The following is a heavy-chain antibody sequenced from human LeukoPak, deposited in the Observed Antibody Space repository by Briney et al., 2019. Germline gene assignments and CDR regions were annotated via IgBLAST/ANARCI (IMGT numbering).Heavy chain of an antibody. Sequence: SETLSLTCTVSGGSISSSSYYWGWIRQPPGKGLEWIGTIYYSGSTYYNPSLKSRVTISVDTSKNQFSLKLSSVTAADTAVYYCARSTGYSYGLNDYWGQGTLVTVSS. D-gene: IGHD5-18*01. CDR2: IYYSGST. J-gene: IGHJ4*02. V-gene: IGHV4-39*07. CDR1: GGSISSSSYY. CDR3: ARSTGYSYGLNDY.